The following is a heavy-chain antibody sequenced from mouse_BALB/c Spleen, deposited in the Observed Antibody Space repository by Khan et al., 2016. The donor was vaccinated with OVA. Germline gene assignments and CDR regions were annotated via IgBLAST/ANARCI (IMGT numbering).Heavy chain of an antibody. CDR2: ISYNGNT. J-gene: IGHJ2*01. Sequence: EVQLQESGPGLVKPSQSLSLTCTVTGYSITTDYAWNWIRQFPGNKLEWMGFISYNGNTKYNLSLKSRISITRDTSKNQFFLQLKSVTTEETTRYYCASVYEGDFDYWGQGTTLTVSS. D-gene: IGHD1-1*01. CDR3: ASVYEGDFDY. CDR1: GYSITTDYA. V-gene: IGHV3-2*02.